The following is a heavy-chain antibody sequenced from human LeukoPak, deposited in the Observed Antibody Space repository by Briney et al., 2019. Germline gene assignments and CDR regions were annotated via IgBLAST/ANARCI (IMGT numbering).Heavy chain of an antibody. CDR2: IIPIFGTA. Sequence: LRASVKVSCMASELTFSSYAISWVRQAPGQGLEWMGGIIPIFGTANYAQKFQGRVTITADESTSTAYMELSSLRSEKPAVYDFTVNKPVADYDFLTAYDYWGQGTLVTVSS. D-gene: IGHD3-9*01. CDR3: TVNKPVADYDFLTAYDY. CDR1: ELTFSSYA. V-gene: IGHV1-69*13. J-gene: IGHJ4*02.